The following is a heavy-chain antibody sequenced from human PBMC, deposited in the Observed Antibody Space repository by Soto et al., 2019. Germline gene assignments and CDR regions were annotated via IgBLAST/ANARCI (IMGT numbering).Heavy chain of an antibody. J-gene: IGHJ4*02. Sequence: QVQLLQSGAEVKKPGASVKVSCKASGYTFTSYDINWVRQATGQGLEWMGWMNPNSGNTGYAQKFQGRVTMTRNTSISTAYMELNSLRSEDTAVYYCAREISSGRGPTLDYWGQGTLVTVSS. CDR2: MNPNSGNT. D-gene: IGHD3-10*01. V-gene: IGHV1-8*01. CDR3: AREISSGRGPTLDY. CDR1: GYTFTSYD.